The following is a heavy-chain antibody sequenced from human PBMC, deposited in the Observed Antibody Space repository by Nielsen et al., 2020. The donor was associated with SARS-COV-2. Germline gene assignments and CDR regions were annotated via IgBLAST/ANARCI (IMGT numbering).Heavy chain of an antibody. CDR3: AREGFDWHYDY. D-gene: IGHD3-9*01. Sequence: SETLSLTCTVSGGSITGYYWNWIRQIPGRGLEWIGYIYYSDTYSSGSTRYNPSLMSRLTISVDMSKNHFSLQLTSMTAADTALYYCAREGFDWHYDYWGQGALVTVSS. CDR1: GGSITGYY. V-gene: IGHV4-59*01. CDR2: IYYSDTYSSGST. J-gene: IGHJ4*02.